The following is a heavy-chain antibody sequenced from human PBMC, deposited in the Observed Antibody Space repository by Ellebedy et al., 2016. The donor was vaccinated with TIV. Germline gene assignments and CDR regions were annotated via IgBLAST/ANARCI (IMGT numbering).Heavy chain of an antibody. V-gene: IGHV3-7*03. CDR3: ARVNDYVWGSYRFFPFDY. CDR1: GFTFSTHW. CDR2: INQDETEK. J-gene: IGHJ4*02. Sequence: GESLKISCAASGFTFSTHWMTWVRQAPGKGLEWVANINQDETEKYYVDSVKGRFSISRDNAKNSLYLHMNSLRVEDTAIYYCARVNDYVWGSYRFFPFDYWGQGARVTVSS. D-gene: IGHD3-16*02.